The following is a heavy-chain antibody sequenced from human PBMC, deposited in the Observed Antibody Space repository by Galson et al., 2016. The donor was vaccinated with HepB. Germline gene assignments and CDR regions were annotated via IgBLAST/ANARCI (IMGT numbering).Heavy chain of an antibody. D-gene: IGHD3-22*01. CDR1: GYTFTSYY. CDR2: IIPLFGAT. Sequence: SVKVSCKASGYTFTSYYMHWVRQAPGQGLEWMGGIIPLFGATNYAQKFQGRVTITADKSTTTVYMDLSSLRAEDTAVYYCARDRGSGYLDAFDIWGQGTMVTVSS. J-gene: IGHJ3*02. CDR3: ARDRGSGYLDAFDI. V-gene: IGHV1-69*06.